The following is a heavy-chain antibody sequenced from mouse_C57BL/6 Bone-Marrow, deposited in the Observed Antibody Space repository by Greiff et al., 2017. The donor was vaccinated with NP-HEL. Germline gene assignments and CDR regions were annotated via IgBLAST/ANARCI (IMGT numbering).Heavy chain of an antibody. J-gene: IGHJ3*01. CDR3: ARARYYGSSSWFAY. Sequence: QVQLQQSGAELVKPGASVKMSCKASGYTFTSYWITWVKQRPGQGLEWIGDIYPGSGSTNYNEKFKSKATLTVDTSSSTAYMQLSSLTSEDSAVYYCARARYYGSSSWFAYWGQGTLVTVSA. D-gene: IGHD1-1*01. CDR1: GYTFTSYW. V-gene: IGHV1-55*01. CDR2: IYPGSGST.